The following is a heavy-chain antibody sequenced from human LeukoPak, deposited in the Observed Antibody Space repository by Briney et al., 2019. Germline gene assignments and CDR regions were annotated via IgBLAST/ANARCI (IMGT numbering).Heavy chain of an antibody. V-gene: IGHV3-21*01. CDR2: ISGSSTYI. CDR3: ARALVGASMASDY. CDR1: GFTFSSYT. Sequence: GGSLRLSCEVSGFTFSSYTMNWVRQAPGKGLEWVSSISGSSTYIYYADSVKGRFSISRDNAKNSLYLQMNSLRAEDTAVYYCARALVGASMASDYWGQGTLVTVSS. J-gene: IGHJ4*02. D-gene: IGHD4/OR15-4a*01.